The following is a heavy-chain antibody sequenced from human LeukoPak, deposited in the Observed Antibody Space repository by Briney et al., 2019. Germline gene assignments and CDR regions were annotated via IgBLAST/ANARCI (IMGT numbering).Heavy chain of an antibody. D-gene: IGHD1-26*01. Sequence: GASVKVSCKASGGTFSSYAISWVRQAPGQGLEWIGWIDTNTGNPTYAQGFTGRFVFSLDTSVTTAYLQISSLKAEDTAVYYCARVGKYSGSYPDYWGQGTLVTVSS. V-gene: IGHV7-4-1*02. J-gene: IGHJ4*02. CDR3: ARVGKYSGSYPDY. CDR2: IDTNTGNP. CDR1: GGTFSSYA.